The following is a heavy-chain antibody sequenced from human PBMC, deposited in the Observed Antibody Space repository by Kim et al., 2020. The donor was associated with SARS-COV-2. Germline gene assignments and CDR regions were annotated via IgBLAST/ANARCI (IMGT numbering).Heavy chain of an antibody. CDR3: ARDHPMVSDVLTGYSGFDF. Sequence: WGSLRLSCAASGFTFSNLAMSWVRQAPGKGLEWVSAINGAGTNRYYADSVKGRFTLSRDNSKNTMYLQMNSLGAEDTALYYCARDHPMVSDVLTGYSGFDFWGQGTLVIVPS. D-gene: IGHD3-9*01. CDR1: GFTFSNLA. CDR2: INGAGTNR. J-gene: IGHJ4*02. V-gene: IGHV3-23*01.